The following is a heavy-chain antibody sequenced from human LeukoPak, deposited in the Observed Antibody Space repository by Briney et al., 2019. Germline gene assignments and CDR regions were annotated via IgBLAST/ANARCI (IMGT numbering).Heavy chain of an antibody. Sequence: ASVKVSCKVSGYTLTELSMHWVRQAPGKGLEWMGGFDPEDGETIYAQKFQGRVTMTEDTSTDTAYMELSSLRSEDTAVYYCASPSDYYYGMDVWGQGTTVTVSS. CDR3: ASPSDYYYGMDV. CDR1: GYTLTELS. CDR2: FDPEDGET. D-gene: IGHD6-19*01. J-gene: IGHJ6*02. V-gene: IGHV1-24*01.